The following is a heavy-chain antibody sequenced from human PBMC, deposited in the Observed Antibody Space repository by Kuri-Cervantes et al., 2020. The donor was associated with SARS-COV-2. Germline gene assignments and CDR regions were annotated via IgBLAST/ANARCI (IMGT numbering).Heavy chain of an antibody. D-gene: IGHD2-2*01. J-gene: IGHJ4*02. CDR1: GFTFSSYS. CDR3: AREGGGYCSSSSCFSLDH. V-gene: IGHV3-21*01. CDR2: ISSSSSYI. Sequence: GGSLRLSCAASGFTFSSYSMNWVRQAPGKGLEWVSSISSSSSYIYYADSVKGRFTISRDNAKNSLFLQMTSLRAEDTAVYYCAREGGGYCSSSSCFSLDHWGQGALVTVSS.